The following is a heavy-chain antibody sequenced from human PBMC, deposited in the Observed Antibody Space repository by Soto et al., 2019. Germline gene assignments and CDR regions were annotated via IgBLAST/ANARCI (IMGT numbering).Heavy chain of an antibody. D-gene: IGHD4-17*01. J-gene: IGHJ6*02. CDR2: ISAYNGNT. CDR3: ARDSDYGDYGPPGIMYHGMDV. Sequence: GASVKVSCKASGYTFTSYGISWVRQAPGQGLEWMGWISAYNGNTNYAQKLQGRVTMTTDTSTSTAYMELRSLRSDDTAVYYCARDSDYGDYGPPGIMYHGMDVWGQGTTVTVSS. V-gene: IGHV1-18*01. CDR1: GYTFTSYG.